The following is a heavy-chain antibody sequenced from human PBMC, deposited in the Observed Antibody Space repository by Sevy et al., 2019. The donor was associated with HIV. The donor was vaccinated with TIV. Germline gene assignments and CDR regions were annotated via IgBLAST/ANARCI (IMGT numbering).Heavy chain of an antibody. V-gene: IGHV3-21*01. CDR1: GFTFSSYS. D-gene: IGHD3-22*01. J-gene: IGHJ4*02. CDR2: ISSSSSYI. CDR3: ARTNDSSGYYYFPYYFDY. Sequence: GGSLRLSCAASGFTFSSYSMNWVRQAPGKGLEWVSSISSSSSYIYYADSVKGRFTISRDNAKNSLYLQMNSLRAEDTAVYYCARTNDSSGYYYFPYYFDYWGQGTLVTVSS.